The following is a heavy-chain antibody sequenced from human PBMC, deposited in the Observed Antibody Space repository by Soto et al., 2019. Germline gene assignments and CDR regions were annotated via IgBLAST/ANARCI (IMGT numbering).Heavy chain of an antibody. J-gene: IGHJ4*02. CDR3: ARGGTIYCSGGSCYFDY. CDR1: GFTFSSYD. Sequence: GGSLRLSCAASGFTFSSYDMHWVRQATGKGLEWVSAIGTAGDTYYPGSVKGRFTISRENAKNSLYLQMNSLRAGDTAVYYCARGGTIYCSGGSCYFDYWGQGTLVTVSS. CDR2: IGTAGDT. V-gene: IGHV3-13*01. D-gene: IGHD2-15*01.